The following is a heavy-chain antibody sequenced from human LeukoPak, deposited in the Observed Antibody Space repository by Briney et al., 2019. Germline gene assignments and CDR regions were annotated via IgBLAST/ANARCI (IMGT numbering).Heavy chain of an antibody. CDR3: AKGMVRGVILKGFDY. CDR1: GGTFSSYI. D-gene: IGHD3-10*01. J-gene: IGHJ4*02. V-gene: IGHV1-8*01. Sequence: ASVKVSCKASGGTFSSYIITWVRQATGQGLEWMGWMNPNSGNTGYAQKFQGRVTMTRDMSTSTVYMELSSLRSEDTAVYYCAKGMVRGVILKGFDYWGQGTLVTVSS. CDR2: MNPNSGNT.